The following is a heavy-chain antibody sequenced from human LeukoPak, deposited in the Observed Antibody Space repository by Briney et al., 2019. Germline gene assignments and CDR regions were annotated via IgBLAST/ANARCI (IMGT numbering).Heavy chain of an antibody. D-gene: IGHD1-26*01. V-gene: IGHV3-21*01. CDR1: GFTFSSYS. Sequence: KSGGSLRLSCAASGFTFSSYSMNWVRQAPGKGLEWVSSISSSSSYIYYADSVKGRFTISRDNAENSLYLQMNSLRAEDTAVYYCARLVGATGIVDYWGQGTLVTVSS. J-gene: IGHJ4*02. CDR3: ARLVGATGIVDY. CDR2: ISSSSSYI.